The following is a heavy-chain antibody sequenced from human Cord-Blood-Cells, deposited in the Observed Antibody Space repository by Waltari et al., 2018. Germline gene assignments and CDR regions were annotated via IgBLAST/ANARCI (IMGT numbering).Heavy chain of an antibody. V-gene: IGHV2-70*15. CDR1: GFSLSTSGMC. J-gene: IGHJ3*02. Sequence: QVTLRESGPALVKPTQTLTLTCPFSGFSLSTSGMCVSWIRQPPGKALEWLARIDWDDDKYYSTSLKTRLTISKDTSKNQVVLTMTNMDPVDTATYYCARILARLGDAFDIWGQGTMVTVSS. CDR2: IDWDDDK. CDR3: ARILARLGDAFDI.